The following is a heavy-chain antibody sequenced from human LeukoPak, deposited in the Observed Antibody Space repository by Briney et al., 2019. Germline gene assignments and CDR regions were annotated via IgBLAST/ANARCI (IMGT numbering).Heavy chain of an antibody. CDR3: ARVGYGGNSGGFDY. V-gene: IGHV3-30-3*01. CDR2: ISYDGSNK. CDR1: GFTFSSYA. Sequence: GGSLRLSCAASGFTFSSYAMHWVRQAPGKGLEWVAVISYDGSNKYYADPVKGRFTISRDNSKNTLYLQMNSLRAEDPAVYYCARVGYGGNSGGFDYWGQGTLVTVSS. J-gene: IGHJ4*02. D-gene: IGHD4-23*01.